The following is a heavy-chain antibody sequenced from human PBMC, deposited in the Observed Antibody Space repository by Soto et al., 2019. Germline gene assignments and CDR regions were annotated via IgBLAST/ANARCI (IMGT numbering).Heavy chain of an antibody. CDR3: ARAGTSTWYFDL. J-gene: IGHJ2*01. Sequence: QVQLQESGPGLVKPSETLSLTCSVSVDSMRTYYWNWIRQPPGGGLEWIGHIYYRGSTNYNPSLQSRVTMSVDTSKNHFSLKLSSVTAADTAVYYCARAGTSTWYFDLWGRGTLVIVSS. CDR1: VDSMRTYY. V-gene: IGHV4-59*01. D-gene: IGHD1-1*01. CDR2: IYYRGST.